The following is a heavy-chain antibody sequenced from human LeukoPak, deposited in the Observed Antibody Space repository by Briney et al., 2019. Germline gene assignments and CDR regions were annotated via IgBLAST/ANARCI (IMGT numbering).Heavy chain of an antibody. J-gene: IGHJ4*02. CDR1: GFTLRSNW. D-gene: IGHD1-26*01. Sequence: PGGSLRLSCAASGFTLRSNWMSRVRQAPGKGLEWVANIKQDGSHKNYADSVKGRFTISRDNSKNTLYLQMNSLRAEDTAVYYCAKMQGIVGATDDFDYWGQGTLVTVSS. CDR2: IKQDGSHK. V-gene: IGHV3-7*01. CDR3: AKMQGIVGATDDFDY.